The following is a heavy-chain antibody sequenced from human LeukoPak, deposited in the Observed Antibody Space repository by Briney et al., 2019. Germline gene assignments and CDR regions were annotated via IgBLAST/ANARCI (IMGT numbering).Heavy chain of an antibody. D-gene: IGHD2-21*01. J-gene: IGHJ6*02. CDR2: ISGSGGST. V-gene: IGHV3-23*01. CDR3: ANFMLWPTYYYYGMDV. Sequence: GGSLRLSCAASGFTFSSYAMSWVRQAPGKGLEWVSAISGSGGSTYYADSVKGRFTISRDNSKNTLYLQMNSLRAEDTAVYYCANFMLWPTYYYYGMDVWGQGTTVTVSS. CDR1: GFTFSSYA.